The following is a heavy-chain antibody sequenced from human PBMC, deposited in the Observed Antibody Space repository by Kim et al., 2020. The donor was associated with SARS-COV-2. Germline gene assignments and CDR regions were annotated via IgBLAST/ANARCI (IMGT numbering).Heavy chain of an antibody. V-gene: IGHV4-39*01. CDR1: GGSVSSSDSY. CDR2: IYYSGNA. D-gene: IGHD5-18*01. Sequence: SETLSLTCTVSGGSVSSSDSYWGWIRQPPGKGLEWLGSIYYSGNAYYNPSLKSRVTISVDTSKNQFSLNLNSVTAADTAVFYCARLSGFSFGPGDYWGQGTLVTVSS. CDR3: ARLSGFSFGPGDY. J-gene: IGHJ4*02.